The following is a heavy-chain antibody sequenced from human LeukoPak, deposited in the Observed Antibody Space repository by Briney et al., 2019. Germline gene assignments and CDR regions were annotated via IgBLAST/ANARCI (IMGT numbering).Heavy chain of an antibody. CDR1: GGSISSYY. V-gene: IGHV4-59*08. Sequence: SETLSLTCTVSGGSISSYYWIWIRQPPGKGLEWIGYIYYSGSTNYNPSLKSRVTISVDTSKNQFSLKLSSVTAADTAVYYCARVLRGGRVKNWFDASGQGTLVTVSS. CDR3: ARVLRGGRVKNWFDA. CDR2: IYYSGST. D-gene: IGHD1-1*01. J-gene: IGHJ5*02.